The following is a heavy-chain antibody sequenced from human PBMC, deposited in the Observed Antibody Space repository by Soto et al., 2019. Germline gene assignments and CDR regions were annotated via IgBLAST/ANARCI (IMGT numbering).Heavy chain of an antibody. V-gene: IGHV3-48*03. Sequence: PGGSLRLSCAASGFTVSSYEMNWVRQAPGKGLEGVSYISSSGSTIYYADSVKGRFTISRDNAKNSLYLQMNSLRAEDTAVYYCARDLVGKNYVFPVNIEYYYYYGMDVWGQGTTVTVSS. D-gene: IGHD3-16*01. J-gene: IGHJ6*02. CDR2: ISSSGSTI. CDR3: ARDLVGKNYVFPVNIEYYYYYGMDV. CDR1: GFTVSSYE.